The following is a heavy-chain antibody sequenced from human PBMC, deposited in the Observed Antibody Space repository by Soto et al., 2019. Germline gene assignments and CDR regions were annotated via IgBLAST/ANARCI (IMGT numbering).Heavy chain of an antibody. D-gene: IGHD1-7*01. V-gene: IGHV4-59*01. J-gene: IGHJ4*02. CDR3: ARDPSVNYMPSGYFDY. CDR1: GGSISSYY. Sequence: SETLSLTCTVSGGSISSYYWSWIRQPPGKGLEWIGYIYYSRSTNYNPSLKSRDTISVDTSKNQFSLKMSYVTAADTTMYNCARDPSVNYMPSGYFDYWGQGTLVTVS. CDR2: IYYSRST.